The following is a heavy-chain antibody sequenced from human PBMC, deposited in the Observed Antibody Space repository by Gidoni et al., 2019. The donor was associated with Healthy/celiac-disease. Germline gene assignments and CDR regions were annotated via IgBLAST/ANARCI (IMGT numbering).Heavy chain of an antibody. D-gene: IGHD2-2*01. CDR2: IYHSGST. J-gene: IGHJ5*02. V-gene: IGHV4-30-2*01. CDR1: GGSISSGGYS. Sequence: QLQLQESGSGLVKPSQTLSLTCAVSGGSISSGGYSWSWIRQPPGKGLEWIGYIYHSGSTYYNPSLKSRVTISVDRSKNQFSLKLSSVTAADTAVYYCARAGYQLLWDTLDWFDPWGQGTLVTVSS. CDR3: ARAGYQLLWDTLDWFDP.